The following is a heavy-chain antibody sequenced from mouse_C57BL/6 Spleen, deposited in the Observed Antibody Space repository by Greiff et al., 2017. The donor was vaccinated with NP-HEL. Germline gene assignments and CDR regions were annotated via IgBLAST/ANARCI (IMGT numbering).Heavy chain of an antibody. J-gene: IGHJ2*01. CDR1: GFTFSSYA. CDR3: ARDNYGSSFDY. V-gene: IGHV5-4*01. CDR2: ISAGGSYT. D-gene: IGHD1-1*01. Sequence: DVKLVESGGGLVKPGGSLKLSCAASGFTFSSYAMSWVRQTPEKRLEWVATISAGGSYTYYPDNVTGRFTISRDNAKNNLYLQMSHLKSEDTAMYYCARDNYGSSFDYRGQGTTLTVSS.